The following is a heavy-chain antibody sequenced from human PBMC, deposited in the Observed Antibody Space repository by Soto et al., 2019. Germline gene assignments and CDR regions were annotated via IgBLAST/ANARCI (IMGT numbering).Heavy chain of an antibody. V-gene: IGHV1-46*01. CDR2: INPSGGST. D-gene: IGHD3-10*01. CDR3: ARDSNSRLLWFGELYYYGMDV. CDR1: GYTFTSYY. J-gene: IGHJ6*02. Sequence: GASVKVSCKASGYTFTSYYMHWVRQAPGQGLEWMGIINPSGGSTSYAQKFQGRVTMTRDMSTSTVYMELSSLRSEDTAVYYCARDSNSRLLWFGELYYYGMDVWGQGTTVTVSS.